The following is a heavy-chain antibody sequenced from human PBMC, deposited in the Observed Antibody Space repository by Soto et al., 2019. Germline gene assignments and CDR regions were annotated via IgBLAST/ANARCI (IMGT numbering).Heavy chain of an antibody. CDR2: INHSGST. Sequence: QVQLQQWGAGLLKPSETLSLTCAVYGGSFSGYYWSWIRQPPGKGLEWSGEINHSGSTNYNPSLKSRVTISVDTSKNQFSLKLSSVTAADTAVYYCAGLRRWTTGTTDYWGQGTLVTVSS. CDR1: GGSFSGYY. D-gene: IGHD4-17*01. CDR3: AGLRRWTTGTTDY. J-gene: IGHJ4*02. V-gene: IGHV4-34*01.